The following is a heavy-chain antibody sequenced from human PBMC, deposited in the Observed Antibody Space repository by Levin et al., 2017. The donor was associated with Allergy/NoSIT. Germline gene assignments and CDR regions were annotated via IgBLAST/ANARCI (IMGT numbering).Heavy chain of an antibody. CDR1: GYTFTSYA. J-gene: IGHJ6*02. Sequence: GESLKISCKASGYTFTSYAMNWVRQAPGQGLEWMGWINTNTGNPTYAQGFTGRFVFSLDTSVSTAYLQICSLKAEDTAVYYCARDLQELLGYYYGMDVWGQGTTVTVSS. CDR3: ARDLQELLGYYYGMDV. D-gene: IGHD3-10*01. CDR2: INTNTGNP. V-gene: IGHV7-4-1*01.